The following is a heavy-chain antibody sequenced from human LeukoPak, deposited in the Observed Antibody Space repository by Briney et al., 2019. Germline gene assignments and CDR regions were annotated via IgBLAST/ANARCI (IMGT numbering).Heavy chain of an antibody. Sequence: GGSLRLSCAASGFTLNNYSMNWVRQAPGKGLEWVSYISTSSSTRYYADSVKGRFTISRDNAMNSLYLQMNSLRAEDTAVYYCARTRDPPAYYYFYMDVWGKGTTVTVSS. CDR2: ISTSSSTR. D-gene: IGHD2-2*01. CDR1: GFTLNNYS. J-gene: IGHJ6*03. V-gene: IGHV3-48*04. CDR3: ARTRDPPAYYYFYMDV.